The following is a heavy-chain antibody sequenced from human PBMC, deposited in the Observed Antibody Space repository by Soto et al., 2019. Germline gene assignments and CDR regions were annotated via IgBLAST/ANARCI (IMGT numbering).Heavy chain of an antibody. D-gene: IGHD1-26*01. CDR1: EYSFTNYW. V-gene: IGHV5-51*01. Sequence: GESLKISCKGSEYSFTNYWIGWVRQMPGKGLEWMGIIYPGGSHAIYSPSFQGQVTMSADKSISTAYLQWSSLKASDTAMYYCARPYSGGPNDPFDVWGQGTMVTVSS. J-gene: IGHJ3*01. CDR3: ARPYSGGPNDPFDV. CDR2: IYPGGSHA.